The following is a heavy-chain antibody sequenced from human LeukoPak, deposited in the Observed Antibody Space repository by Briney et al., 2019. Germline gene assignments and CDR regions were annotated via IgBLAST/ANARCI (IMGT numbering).Heavy chain of an antibody. CDR1: GFTFSDYY. J-gene: IGHJ4*02. V-gene: IGHV3-11*01. D-gene: IGHD3-9*01. CDR3: ATRYDILTGSHDY. Sequence: PGGSLRLSCAASGFTFSDYYMSWIRQAPGKGLEWVSYISSSGSTIYYADSVKGRFTISRDNAKNSLYLQMNSLRAEDTAVYYCATRYDILTGSHDYWGQGTLVTVSS. CDR2: ISSSGSTI.